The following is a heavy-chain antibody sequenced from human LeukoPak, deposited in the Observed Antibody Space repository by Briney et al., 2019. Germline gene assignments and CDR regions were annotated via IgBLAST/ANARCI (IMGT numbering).Heavy chain of an antibody. J-gene: IGHJ4*02. CDR3: ARDRGYDSSGCSPTGPLFDY. Sequence: SVKVSCKASGGTFSSYAISWVRQAPGQGLEWMGRIIPILGIANYAQKFQGRVTITADKSTSTAYMELSSLRSEDTAVYYCARDRGYDSSGCSPTGPLFDYWGQGTLVTVSS. CDR2: IIPILGIA. V-gene: IGHV1-69*04. CDR1: GGTFSSYA. D-gene: IGHD3-22*01.